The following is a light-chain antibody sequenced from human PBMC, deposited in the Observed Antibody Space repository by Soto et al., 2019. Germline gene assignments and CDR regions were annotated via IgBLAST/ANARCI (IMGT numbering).Light chain of an antibody. J-gene: IGKJ5*01. V-gene: IGKV1-17*01. CDR1: QAIRTA. CDR3: QQYGSSLIT. CDR2: AAS. Sequence: DIQMTQSPSSLSASVGDRVTITCRASQAIRTALGWYQQRPGKVPKLLIYAASTLQSGVPSRFSGSGSGTDFTLTISRLEPEDFAVYYCQQYGSSLITFGQGTRLEIK.